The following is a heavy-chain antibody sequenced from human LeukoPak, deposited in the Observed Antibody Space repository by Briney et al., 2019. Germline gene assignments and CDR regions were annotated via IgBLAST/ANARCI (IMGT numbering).Heavy chain of an antibody. CDR1: GFTFSTSI. D-gene: IGHD6-13*01. CDR2: ITTSSSSI. Sequence: PGGSLRLSCAASGFTFSTSIMHWVRQAPGKGLEWVASITTSSSSIHYADSMKGRITISRDNAKNSLDLQMNGLRAEDTAVYYCAREIAAAGTSFDYWGQGILVTVSS. J-gene: IGHJ4*02. CDR3: AREIAAAGTSFDY. V-gene: IGHV3-21*01.